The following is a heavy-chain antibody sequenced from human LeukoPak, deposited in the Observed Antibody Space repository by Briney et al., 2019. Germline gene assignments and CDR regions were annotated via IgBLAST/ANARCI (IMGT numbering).Heavy chain of an antibody. J-gene: IGHJ4*02. Sequence: ASVKVSCKASRYTFTSYDINWVREAAGQGLEWMGWMNPTSGRTGYAQNFQGRVTMTSDASIDTAYMELSNLRSEDTAVYYCARLSETPDYYGLSGYYYLGYWGQGTPVTVSS. V-gene: IGHV1-8*01. D-gene: IGHD3-22*01. CDR2: MNPTSGRT. CDR3: ARLSETPDYYGLSGYYYLGY. CDR1: RYTFTSYD.